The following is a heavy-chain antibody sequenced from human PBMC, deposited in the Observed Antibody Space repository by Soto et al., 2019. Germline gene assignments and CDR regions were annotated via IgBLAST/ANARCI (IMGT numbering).Heavy chain of an antibody. V-gene: IGHV3-9*01. D-gene: IGHD6-13*01. J-gene: IGHJ6*02. CDR1: GFTFDDYA. Sequence: EVQLVESGGGLVQPGRSLRLSCAASGFTFDDYAMNWVRQAPGKGLKWVSGVSWNSGSIGYADSVKGRFTISRDNAKNSLYLQMNSLRAEDTALYYCAKALAAAGTRGWDYYYGMDVWGQGTTVTVSS. CDR3: AKALAAAGTRGWDYYYGMDV. CDR2: VSWNSGSI.